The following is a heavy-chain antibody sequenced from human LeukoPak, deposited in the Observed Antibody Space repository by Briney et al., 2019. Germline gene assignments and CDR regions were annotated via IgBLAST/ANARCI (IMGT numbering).Heavy chain of an antibody. J-gene: IGHJ4*02. CDR3: ARENLSPNWGYDY. D-gene: IGHD7-27*01. V-gene: IGHV4-59*12. CDR2: IYYSGST. Sequence: PSETLSLTCTVSGGSIRSYYWSWIRQPPGKGLEWIGFIYYSGSTNYNPSLKSRATISVDTSKNQFSLKLSSVTAADTAVYYCARENLSPNWGYDYWGQGTLVTVSS. CDR1: GGSIRSYY.